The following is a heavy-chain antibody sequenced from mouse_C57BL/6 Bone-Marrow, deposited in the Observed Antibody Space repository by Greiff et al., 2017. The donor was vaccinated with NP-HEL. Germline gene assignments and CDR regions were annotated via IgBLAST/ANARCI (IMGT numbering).Heavy chain of an antibody. CDR2: INYDGSST. V-gene: IGHV5-16*01. CDR1: GFTFSDYY. J-gene: IGHJ1*03. CDR3: ARERDDGYSWYFDV. Sequence: DVKLVESEGGLVQPGSSMKLSCTASGFTFSDYYMAWVRQVPEKGLEWVANINYDGSSTYYLDSLKSRFIISRDNAKNILYLQMSSLKSEDTATYYGARERDDGYSWYFDVWGTGTTVTVSS. D-gene: IGHD2-3*01.